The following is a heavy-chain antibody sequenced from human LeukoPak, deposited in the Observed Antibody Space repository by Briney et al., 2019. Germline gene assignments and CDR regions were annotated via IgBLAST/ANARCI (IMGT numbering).Heavy chain of an antibody. D-gene: IGHD2-2*01. CDR1: GFTFSSSA. Sequence: GGSLRLSCTTSGFTFSSSAMSWVRQAPGKGLEWVSDINSSGGRTYYADSVKGRFTISRDNAKNSLYLQMNSLRAEDTAVYYCAREKEGYCSRTSCYLDYYYYYMDVWGKGTTVTISS. CDR2: INSSGGRT. V-gene: IGHV3-23*01. J-gene: IGHJ6*03. CDR3: AREKEGYCSRTSCYLDYYYYYMDV.